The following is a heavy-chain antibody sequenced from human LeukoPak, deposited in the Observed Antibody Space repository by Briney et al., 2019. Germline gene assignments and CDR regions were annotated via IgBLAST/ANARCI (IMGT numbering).Heavy chain of an antibody. D-gene: IGHD5-18*01. Sequence: PGGSLRLSCAASGFTFSSYEMNWVRQAPGKGLEWVSSISRSGSTKYYADSVKGRFTISRDNYKNTLYLQMNSLRAEDTAVYYCAKARTRGYSYGSFDYWGQGTLVTVSS. V-gene: IGHV3-48*03. CDR1: GFTFSSYE. CDR3: AKARTRGYSYGSFDY. CDR2: ISRSGSTK. J-gene: IGHJ4*02.